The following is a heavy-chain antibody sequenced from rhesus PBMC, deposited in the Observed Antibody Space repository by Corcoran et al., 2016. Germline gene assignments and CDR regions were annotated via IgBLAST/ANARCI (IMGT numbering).Heavy chain of an antibody. V-gene: IGHV4-169*02. Sequence: QLQLQESGPGLVKPSETLSVTCAVSGGSISSSYWSWIRQAPGKGLEWIGYIYGSGSSTNYNPSLKSRVTLSVDTSKNQLSLKLSSGTAADTAVYYCASDRGDASGVFDYWGQGVLVTVSS. CDR1: GGSISSSY. D-gene: IGHD2-39*02. CDR2: IYGSGSST. J-gene: IGHJ4*01. CDR3: ASDRGDASGVFDY.